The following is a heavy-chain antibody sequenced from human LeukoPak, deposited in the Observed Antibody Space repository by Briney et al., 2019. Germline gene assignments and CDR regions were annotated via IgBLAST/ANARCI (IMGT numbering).Heavy chain of an antibody. Sequence: PSETLSLTCAVYGGSFSGYYWSWIRQPPGKGLEWIGEINHSGSTNYNPSLKSRVTISVDTSKNQFSLELSSVTAADTAVYYCARGFPSAFGIDYWGQGTLVTVSS. CDR2: INHSGST. J-gene: IGHJ4*02. CDR3: ARGFPSAFGIDY. V-gene: IGHV4-34*01. D-gene: IGHD3-10*01. CDR1: GGSFSGYY.